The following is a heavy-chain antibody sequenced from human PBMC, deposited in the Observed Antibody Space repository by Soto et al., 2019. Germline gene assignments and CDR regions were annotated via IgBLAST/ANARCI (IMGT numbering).Heavy chain of an antibody. Sequence: QVQLQESGPGLVKPSQTLSLTCTVSGGSISSGDYYWSWIRQPPGKGLEWIGYIYYSGSTYYNPSLTSRVTXXVXTXXNRFSLKLSSVTAADTAVYYCASEVSRKTRYYFDYWGQGTLVAVSS. CDR3: ASEVSRKTRYYFDY. CDR2: IYYSGST. J-gene: IGHJ4*02. CDR1: GGSISSGDYY. V-gene: IGHV4-30-4*01.